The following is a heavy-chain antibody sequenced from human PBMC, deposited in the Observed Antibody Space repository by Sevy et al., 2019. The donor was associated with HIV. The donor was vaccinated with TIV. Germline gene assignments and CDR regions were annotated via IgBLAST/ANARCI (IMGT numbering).Heavy chain of an antibody. CDR1: GFTFSSYG. CDR2: IWYDGSNK. Sequence: GGSLRLSCAASGFTFSSYGMHWVRQAPGKGLEGVAVIWYDGSNKYYADSVKGRFTISRDNSKNTLYLQMNSLRAEDTAVYYCAREVSGSYDYWGQGTLVTVSS. CDR3: AREVSGSYDY. D-gene: IGHD1-26*01. J-gene: IGHJ4*02. V-gene: IGHV3-33*01.